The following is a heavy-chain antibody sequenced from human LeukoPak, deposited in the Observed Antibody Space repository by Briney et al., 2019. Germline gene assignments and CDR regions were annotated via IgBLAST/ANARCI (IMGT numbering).Heavy chain of an antibody. D-gene: IGHD2-15*01. J-gene: IGHJ4*02. V-gene: IGHV3-74*01. CDR2: ISDADGSIT. CDR1: GFTFCSYW. CDR3: ARDLTGYSDY. Sequence: GGSLRVSRAASGFTFCSYWSHWVRQAPGKGLVWVSRISDADGSITDYADSVSGRFTISRATAKNTLYLEMNSLGAEDTAVYYCARDLTGYSDYWGQAPLVPVSS.